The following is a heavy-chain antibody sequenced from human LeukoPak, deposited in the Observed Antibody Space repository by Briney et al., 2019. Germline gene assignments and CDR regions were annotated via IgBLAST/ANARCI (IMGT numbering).Heavy chain of an antibody. CDR2: IYPGDSDT. CDR1: GYSFTSYW. Sequence: GESLKISCKGSGYSFTSYWIGWVRQMPGKGLEWMGIIYPGDSDTRYSPSFQGQVAISADKSISTAYLQWSSLKASDTAMYYCATTYYYGSGSNMIDYWGQGTLVTVSS. V-gene: IGHV5-51*01. J-gene: IGHJ4*02. CDR3: ATTYYYGSGSNMIDY. D-gene: IGHD3-10*01.